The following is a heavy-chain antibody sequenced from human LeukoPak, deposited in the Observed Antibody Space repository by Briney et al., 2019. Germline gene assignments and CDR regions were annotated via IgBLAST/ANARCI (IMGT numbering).Heavy chain of an antibody. V-gene: IGHV1-69*01. Sequence: SVKVSCKASGGTFSSYAISWVRQAPGQGLEWMGGIIPIFGTANYAQKFQGRVTITADESTSTAYMELSSLRSEDTAVYYCARGGAYSYVFDYWGQGALVTVSS. J-gene: IGHJ4*02. CDR1: GGTFSSYA. CDR2: IIPIFGTA. D-gene: IGHD5-18*01. CDR3: ARGGAYSYVFDY.